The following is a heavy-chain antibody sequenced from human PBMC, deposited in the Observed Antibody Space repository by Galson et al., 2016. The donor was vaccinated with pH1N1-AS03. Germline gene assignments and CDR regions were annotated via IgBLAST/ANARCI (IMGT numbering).Heavy chain of an antibody. CDR2: IKSKSDGGTT. V-gene: IGHV3-15*01. CDR1: GFTFSNAW. J-gene: IGHJ6*02. CDR3: STDETFYYYYGMDF. Sequence: SLRLSCAASGFTFSNAWMTWVRQAPGKGLEWVGRIKSKSDGGTTDYAAPVKARFTIPGDDSKNTLYLQMNSLKTEDTAVYYCSTDETFYYYYGMDFWGRGTTVTVSS.